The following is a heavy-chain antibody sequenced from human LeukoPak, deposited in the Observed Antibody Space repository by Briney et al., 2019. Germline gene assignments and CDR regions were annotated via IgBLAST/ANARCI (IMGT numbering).Heavy chain of an antibody. CDR2: TYYWSKWYN. J-gene: IGHJ5*02. CDR3: ARVGDRYWFDP. Sequence: SQTLSLTCALSGDRVSSNSAAWNWIRHSPSRALEWLGRTYYWSKWYNDYAVSVKSRITINPDTSKNQFSLQLNSVTPEDTAVYYCARVGDRYWFDPWGQGTLVTVSS. V-gene: IGHV6-1*01. CDR1: GDRVSSNSAA.